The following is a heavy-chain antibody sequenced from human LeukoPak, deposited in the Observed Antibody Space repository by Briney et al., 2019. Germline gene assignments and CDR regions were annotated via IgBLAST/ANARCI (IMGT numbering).Heavy chain of an antibody. D-gene: IGHD3-3*01. CDR2: IYHSGST. Sequence: SETLSLTCTVSGGSISSYYWSWIRQPAGKGLEWIGYIYHSGSTYYNPSLKSRVTISVDRSKNQFSLKLSSVTAADTAVYYCARGALGPYDFWSGYSNDAFDIWGQGTMVTVSS. V-gene: IGHV4-59*12. CDR3: ARGALGPYDFWSGYSNDAFDI. CDR1: GGSISSYY. J-gene: IGHJ3*02.